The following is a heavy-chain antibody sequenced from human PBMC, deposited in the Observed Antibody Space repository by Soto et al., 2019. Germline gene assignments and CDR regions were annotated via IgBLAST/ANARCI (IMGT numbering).Heavy chain of an antibody. CDR3: ARRYYYDSSGYYASYYGMDV. D-gene: IGHD3-22*01. CDR1: GGSISSSSYY. CDR2: IYYSGST. Sequence: SETLSLTCTVSGGSISSSSYYWGWIRQPPGKGLEWIGSIYYSGSTYYNPSLKSRVTISVDTSKNQFSLKLSSVTAADTAVYYCARRYYYDSSGYYASYYGMDVWGQGTKVTAP. V-gene: IGHV4-39*01. J-gene: IGHJ6*02.